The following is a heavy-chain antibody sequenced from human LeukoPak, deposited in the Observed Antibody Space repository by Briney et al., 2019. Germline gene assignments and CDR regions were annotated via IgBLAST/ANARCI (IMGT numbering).Heavy chain of an antibody. V-gene: IGHV3-23*01. J-gene: IGHJ4*02. D-gene: IGHD3-10*01. CDR1: GFTFSSYA. CDR2: ISGCGGST. Sequence: GGSLRLSCAASGFTFSSYAMSWVRQAPGKGLEWVSAISGCGGSTYYADSVKGRFTISRDNSKNTLYLQMNSLRAEDTAVYYCAKSKGSGSYAIDYWGQGTLVTVSS. CDR3: AKSKGSGSYAIDY.